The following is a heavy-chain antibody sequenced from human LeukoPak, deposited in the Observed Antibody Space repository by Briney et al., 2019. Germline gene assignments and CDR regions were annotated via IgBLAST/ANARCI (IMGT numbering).Heavy chain of an antibody. CDR2: IYYSGST. V-gene: IGHV4-39*07. CDR1: GGSISSSSHY. J-gene: IGHJ4*02. CDR3: ARIDSSGWFRGGDY. Sequence: SETLSLTCAVSGGSISSSSHYWGWIRQPPGKGLEWIGSIYYSGSTYYNPSLESRVTISVDTSKNQFSLKLSPVTAADTAVYYCARIDSSGWFRGGDYWGQGTLVTVSS. D-gene: IGHD6-19*01.